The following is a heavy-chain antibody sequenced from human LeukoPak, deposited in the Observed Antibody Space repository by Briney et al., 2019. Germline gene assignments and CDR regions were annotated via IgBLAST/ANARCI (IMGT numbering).Heavy chain of an antibody. Sequence: SETLSLTCTVSGGSISSSSYYWGWIRQPPGKGLEWIGSIYYSGSTYYNPSLKSRVTISVDTSKNQFSLKLSSVTAADTAVYYCARGRGTDLKNYFDYWGQGTLVTVSS. V-gene: IGHV4-39*07. CDR1: GGSISSSSYY. J-gene: IGHJ4*02. CDR3: ARGRGTDLKNYFDY. CDR2: IYYSGST.